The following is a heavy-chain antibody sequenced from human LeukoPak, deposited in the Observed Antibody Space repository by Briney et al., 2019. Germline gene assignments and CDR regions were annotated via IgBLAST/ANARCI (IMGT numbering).Heavy chain of an antibody. Sequence: EASVKVSCKASGYTFTGYYMHWVRQAPGQGLEWMGWINPNSGGTNYAQKFQGRVTMTRDTSISTAYMELSRLRSDDTAVYYCARVTEVLGRYCSSTSCYRNWFDPWGQGTLVTVSS. J-gene: IGHJ5*02. CDR3: ARVTEVLGRYCSSTSCYRNWFDP. V-gene: IGHV1-2*02. CDR1: GYTFTGYY. CDR2: INPNSGGT. D-gene: IGHD2-2*01.